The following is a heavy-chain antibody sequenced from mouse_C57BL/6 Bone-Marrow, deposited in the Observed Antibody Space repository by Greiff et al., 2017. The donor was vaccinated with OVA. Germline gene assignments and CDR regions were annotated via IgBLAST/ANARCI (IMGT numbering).Heavy chain of an antibody. CDR1: GYTFTSYW. V-gene: IGHV1-74*01. D-gene: IGHD2-13*01. J-gene: IGHJ2*01. Sequence: VQLQQPGAELVKPGASVKVSCKASGYTFTSYWMHWVKQRPGRGLEWIGRIHPSNSDTNYNQKFKGKATLTVDKSSSTAYMQLSSLTSEDSAVYYCAIYSDCAPPLFDFWGQGTAPTVSS. CDR3: AIYSDCAPPLFDF. CDR2: IHPSNSDT.